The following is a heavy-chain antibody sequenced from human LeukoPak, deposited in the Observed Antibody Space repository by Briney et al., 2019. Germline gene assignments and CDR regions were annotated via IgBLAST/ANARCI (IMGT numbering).Heavy chain of an antibody. CDR3: ARERASAGPHFEH. CDR2: NYNRGTT. D-gene: IGHD6-13*01. J-gene: IGHJ4*02. Sequence: ETLSLTYSVSGGSISTYYWSWIRQPPGKGLEWIGYNYNRGTTNYNPSLKSRVTISVDRSKNQFSLSLTSVTAADTAVYYCARERASAGPHFEHWGRGILVTVSS. V-gene: IGHV4-59*01. CDR1: GGSISTYY.